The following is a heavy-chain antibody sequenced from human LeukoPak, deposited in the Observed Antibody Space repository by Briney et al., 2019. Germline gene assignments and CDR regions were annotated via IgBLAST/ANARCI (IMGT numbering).Heavy chain of an antibody. Sequence: GGSLRLSCAASGFTFSSYAMSWVRQAPGKGLEWVSAISGSGGSTYYAESVKGRFTISRDNSKNTLYLQMNSLRAEDTAVYYCAKADYDFWSGFDYWGQGTLVTVSS. V-gene: IGHV3-23*01. D-gene: IGHD3-3*01. CDR1: GFTFSSYA. CDR3: AKADYDFWSGFDY. CDR2: ISGSGGST. J-gene: IGHJ4*02.